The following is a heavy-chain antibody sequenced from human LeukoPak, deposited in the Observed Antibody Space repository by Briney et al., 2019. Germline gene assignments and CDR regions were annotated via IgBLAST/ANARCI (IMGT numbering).Heavy chain of an antibody. CDR3: ARSPPAAGNPENFDY. D-gene: IGHD6-13*01. V-gene: IGHV3-21*01. CDR2: ISTSSIYI. J-gene: IGHJ4*02. Sequence: PGGSLRLSCAASGFTFNTYDMNWVRQAPGKGLEWVSSISTSSIYIYYADSVKGRSTISRDNAKNSLYLQMISLRAEDTAVYYCARSPPAAGNPENFDYWGQGTPVTVSS. CDR1: GFTFNTYD.